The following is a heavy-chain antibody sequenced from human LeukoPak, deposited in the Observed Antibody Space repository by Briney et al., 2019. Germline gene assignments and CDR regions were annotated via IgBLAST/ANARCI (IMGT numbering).Heavy chain of an antibody. V-gene: IGHV4-34*01. Sequence: GSLRLSCAASGFTFSSYWMSWVRQPPGKGLEWIGEINHSGSTNYNPSLKSRVTISVDTSKNQFSLKLSSVTAADTAVYYCARDKGSSGLDYWGQGTLVTVSS. CDR1: GFTFSSYW. D-gene: IGHD6-25*01. CDR3: ARDKGSSGLDY. CDR2: INHSGST. J-gene: IGHJ4*02.